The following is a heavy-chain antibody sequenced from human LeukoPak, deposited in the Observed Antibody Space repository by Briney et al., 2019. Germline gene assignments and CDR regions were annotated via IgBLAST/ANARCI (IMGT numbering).Heavy chain of an antibody. CDR1: GFTFGDYA. CDR3: AELGITMIGGV. J-gene: IGHJ6*04. CDR2: ISSSGSTI. Sequence: GGSLRLSCTASGFTFGDYAMSWVRQAPGKGLEWVSYISSSGSTIYYADSVKGRFIISRDNAKNSLYLQMNSLRAEDTAVYYCAELGITMIGGVWGKGTTVTVSS. V-gene: IGHV3-48*03. D-gene: IGHD3-10*02.